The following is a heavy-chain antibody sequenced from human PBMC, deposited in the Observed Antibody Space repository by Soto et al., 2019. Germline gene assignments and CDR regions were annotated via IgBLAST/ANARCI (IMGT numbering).Heavy chain of an antibody. CDR3: ARGATVTQYDY. J-gene: IGHJ4*02. CDR1: GVSVSSGSFY. Sequence: QVQLQESGPGLVKPSETLSLTSTVSGVSVSSGSFYWAWIRQPPGKGLEWIGFISYSGTTNNNPSLKSRVTISVDTSRSQISLMVRSLTAADTALYYCARGATVTQYDYWGQGTLVTVSS. D-gene: IGHD4-17*01. CDR2: ISYSGTT. V-gene: IGHV4-61*01.